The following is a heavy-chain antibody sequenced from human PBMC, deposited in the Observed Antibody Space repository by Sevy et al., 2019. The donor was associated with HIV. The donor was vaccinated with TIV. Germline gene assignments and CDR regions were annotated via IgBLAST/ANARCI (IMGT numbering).Heavy chain of an antibody. CDR3: ALERLSSNVAEYFQN. CDR1: GFTFSSYA. Sequence: GESLKISCAASGFTFSSYAMHWVRQAPGKGLEWVAVISYDGSNKYYADSVKGRFTISRDNSKNYLYLQMNSLRAEDTAVYCCALERLSSNVAEYFQNWGQGTLVTVSS. J-gene: IGHJ1*01. CDR2: ISYDGSNK. D-gene: IGHD1-1*01. V-gene: IGHV3-30-3*01.